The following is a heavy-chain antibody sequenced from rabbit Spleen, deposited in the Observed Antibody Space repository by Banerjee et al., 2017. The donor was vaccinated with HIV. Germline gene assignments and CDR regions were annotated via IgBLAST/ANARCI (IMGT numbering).Heavy chain of an antibody. V-gene: IGHV1S40*01. CDR2: VAAGVSFTP. CDR1: GFSFTYIDY. Sequence: QSLEESGGDLVKPGASLTLTCTASGFSFTYIDYLCWVRQPPGKGPEWIACVAAGVSFTPYYATWAKGRFTISKTSSTTVTLQITSLTAADTATYFCARDSGTSFSSYGMDLWGQGTLVTVS. CDR3: ARDSGTSFSSYGMDL. D-gene: IGHD8-1*01. J-gene: IGHJ6*01.